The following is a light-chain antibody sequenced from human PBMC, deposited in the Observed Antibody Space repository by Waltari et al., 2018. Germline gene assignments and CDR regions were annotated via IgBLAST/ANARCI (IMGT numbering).Light chain of an antibody. CDR1: QSVLGSPNNKND. J-gene: IGKJ4*01. CDR3: QQYLSAPLT. Sequence: DIVMTQSPDSLAVSLGERATINCKSSQSVLGSPNNKNDSTWYQQKPGKPPKLLISWAATREAGVPDRFSGSGSGTDFTLTISSLQAEDVAVYYCQQYLSAPLTFGGGTKVEIK. V-gene: IGKV4-1*01. CDR2: WAA.